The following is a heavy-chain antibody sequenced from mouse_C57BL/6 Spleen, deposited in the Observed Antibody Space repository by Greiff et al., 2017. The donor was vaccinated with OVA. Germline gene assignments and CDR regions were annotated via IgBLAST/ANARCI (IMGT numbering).Heavy chain of an antibody. D-gene: IGHD2-4*01. V-gene: IGHV1-81*01. CDR3: ARWGYDYDGYYAMDY. Sequence: QVQLQQSGAELARPGASVKLSCKASGYTFTSYGISWVKQRTGQGLEWIGEIYPRSGNTYYNEKFKGKATLTADKSSSTAYMELRSLTSEDSAVYFCARWGYDYDGYYAMDYWGHGTSVTVSS. CDR2: IYPRSGNT. CDR1: GYTFTSYG. J-gene: IGHJ4*01.